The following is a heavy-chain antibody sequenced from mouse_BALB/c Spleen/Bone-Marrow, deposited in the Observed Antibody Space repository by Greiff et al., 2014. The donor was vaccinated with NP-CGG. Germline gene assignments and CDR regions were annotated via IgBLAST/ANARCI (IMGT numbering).Heavy chain of an antibody. CDR1: GYTFINYW. D-gene: IGHD2-4*01. Sequence: VQLKESGTVLARPGASVKMSCKASGYTFINYWMHWVKQRPGQGLEWIGAIYPGNSDTNYNQKFKAKAKLTAVTSTSTAYMELSSLTNEDSAVYYCTCFYYDYDGLGWFAYWGQGTLVTVSA. CDR3: TCFYYDYDGLGWFAY. CDR2: IYPGNSDT. J-gene: IGHJ3*01. V-gene: IGHV1-5*01.